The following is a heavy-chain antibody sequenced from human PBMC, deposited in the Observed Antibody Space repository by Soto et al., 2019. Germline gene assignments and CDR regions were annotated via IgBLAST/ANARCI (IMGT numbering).Heavy chain of an antibody. CDR2: IYYSGST. CDR3: ARVPPPDILTGYYDYGMDV. D-gene: IGHD3-9*01. Sequence: SETLSLTCTVSGGSISSYYWSWIRQPPGKGLEWIGYIYYSGSTNYNPSLKSRVTISVDTSKNQFSLKLSSVTAADTAVYYCARVPPPDILTGYYDYGMDVWGQGTTVTVSS. J-gene: IGHJ6*02. V-gene: IGHV4-59*01. CDR1: GGSISSYY.